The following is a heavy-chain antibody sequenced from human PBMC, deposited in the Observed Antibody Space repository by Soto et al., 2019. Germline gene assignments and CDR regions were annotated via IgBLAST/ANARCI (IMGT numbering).Heavy chain of an antibody. D-gene: IGHD2-15*01. J-gene: IGHJ6*02. CDR3: ARDRGYCSGGSCLVSSYYYYYGMDV. CDR2: ISSSSSYT. V-gene: IGHV3-11*06. CDR1: GFTFSDYY. Sequence: PGGSLRLSCAASGFTFSDYYMSWIRQAPGKGLEWVSYISSSSSYTNYADSVKGRFTISRDNAKNSLYLQMNSLRAEDTAVYYCARDRGYCSGGSCLVSSYYYYYGMDVWGQGTTVTVSS.